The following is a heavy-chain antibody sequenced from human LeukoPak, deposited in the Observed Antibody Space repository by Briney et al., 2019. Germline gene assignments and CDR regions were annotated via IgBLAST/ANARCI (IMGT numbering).Heavy chain of an antibody. J-gene: IGHJ4*02. CDR1: GGSISSYY. V-gene: IGHV4-59*01. D-gene: IGHD6-13*01. Sequence: SETLSFTCTVTGGSISSYYWSWIRQPPGKGLEWIGYIYYTVSTNYNPSLKSRVTISVDTSKNQFSLKLSSVTAADTAVYYCARQQLSQLYYFDNWGQGTLVTVSS. CDR2: IYYTVST. CDR3: ARQQLSQLYYFDN.